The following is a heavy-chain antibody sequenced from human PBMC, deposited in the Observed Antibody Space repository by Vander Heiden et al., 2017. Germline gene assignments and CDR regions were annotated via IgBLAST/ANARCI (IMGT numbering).Heavy chain of an antibody. Sequence: QVQMVQSGAEVKKPGSSVKVSCKASGGTFSSYAISWVRQAPGQGLEWMGGIIPIFGTANYAQKFQSRVTITADESTSTAYMELSSLRSEDTAVYYCARYPLSSIAAPPLGGFDYWGQGTLVTVSS. D-gene: IGHD6-6*01. CDR3: ARYPLSSIAAPPLGGFDY. CDR1: GGTFSSYA. CDR2: IIPIFGTA. V-gene: IGHV1-69*01. J-gene: IGHJ4*02.